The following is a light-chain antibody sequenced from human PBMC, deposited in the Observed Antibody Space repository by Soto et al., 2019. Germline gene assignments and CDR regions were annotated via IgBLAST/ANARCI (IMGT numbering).Light chain of an antibody. Sequence: DIVMTQSPDSLAVSLGERATINCKSSQSVLYSSNNKNYLAWYHQKPGQPPKLLIYWASTRESGVPDRFSGSGSGTDFTLTISSLQAEDVAVYYCQQYYSYPLTFGGGTKVEIK. CDR2: WAS. CDR3: QQYYSYPLT. CDR1: QSVLYSSNNKNY. J-gene: IGKJ4*01. V-gene: IGKV4-1*01.